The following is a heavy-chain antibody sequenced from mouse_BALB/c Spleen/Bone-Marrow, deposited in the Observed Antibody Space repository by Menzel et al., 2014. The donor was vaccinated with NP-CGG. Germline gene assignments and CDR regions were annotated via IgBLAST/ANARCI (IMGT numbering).Heavy chain of an antibody. CDR3: ARVYGNYDAMDY. D-gene: IGHD2-1*01. CDR2: INPSSGYT. J-gene: IGHJ4*01. Sequence: VHLVESGAELARPGASVKMSCRASGYTSTTYTMHWVKQRPGQGLGWIGYINPSSGYTYYNQKFKDKATLTADKSSSAAYLQLSSLTSEDSAVYYCARVYGNYDAMDYWGQGTSVTVSS. V-gene: IGHV1-4*01. CDR1: GYTSTTYT.